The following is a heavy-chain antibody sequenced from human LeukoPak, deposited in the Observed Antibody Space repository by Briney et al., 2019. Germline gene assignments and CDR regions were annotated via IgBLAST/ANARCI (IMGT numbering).Heavy chain of an antibody. V-gene: IGHV5-51*01. CDR1: GYSFTSYW. CDR2: IYPGDSDT. CDR3: ARRDYYDSSGYFFDY. J-gene: IGHJ4*02. Sequence: GESLKISCKDSGYSFTSYWIGWVRQMPGKGLEWMGIIYPGDSDTTYSPSFQGQVTISADKSISTAYLQWSSLKAADTAMYYCARRDYYDSSGYFFDYWGQGTLVTVSS. D-gene: IGHD3-22*01.